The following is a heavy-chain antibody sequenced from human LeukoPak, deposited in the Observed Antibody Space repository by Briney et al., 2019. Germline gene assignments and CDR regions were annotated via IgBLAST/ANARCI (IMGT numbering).Heavy chain of an antibody. CDR3: ARGRNPDCGGDCGFDY. CDR1: GYTFTSYD. J-gene: IGHJ4*02. V-gene: IGHV1-8*01. D-gene: IGHD2-21*02. Sequence: ASVKVSCKASGYTFTSYDINWVRQATGQGLEWMGWMNPNSGNTGYAQKFQGRVTMTRNTSISTAYMELSSLRSEDTAVYYCARGRNPDCGGDCGFDYWGQGTLVTASS. CDR2: MNPNSGNT.